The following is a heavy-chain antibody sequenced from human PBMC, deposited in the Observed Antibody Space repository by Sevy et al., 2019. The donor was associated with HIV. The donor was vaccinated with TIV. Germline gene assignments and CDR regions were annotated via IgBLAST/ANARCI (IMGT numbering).Heavy chain of an antibody. CDR1: GYTFTSYG. CDR2: ISAYNGNT. J-gene: IGHJ4*02. Sequence: ASVKVSCKASGYTFTSYGISWVRPAPGQGLEWMGWISAYNGNTNYAQKLQGRVTMTTDTSTSTAYMELRSLRSDDTAVYYCARDRPPAVAGLFDYWGQGTLVTVSS. V-gene: IGHV1-18*01. D-gene: IGHD6-19*01. CDR3: ARDRPPAVAGLFDY.